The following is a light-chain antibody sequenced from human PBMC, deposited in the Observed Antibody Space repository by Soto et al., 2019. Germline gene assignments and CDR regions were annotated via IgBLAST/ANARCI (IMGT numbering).Light chain of an antibody. J-gene: IGKJ5*01. V-gene: IGKV3-11*01. CDR2: ATS. CDR3: QQRSNWPQIT. Sequence: EIVLTQSPGTLSLSPGERATLSCRASQSVTNNQFAWFRQKPGQAPRLLICATSTRATGIPARFSGSGSGTDFTLTISSLEPEDFAVYYCQQRSNWPQITFGQGTRLEIK. CDR1: QSVTNN.